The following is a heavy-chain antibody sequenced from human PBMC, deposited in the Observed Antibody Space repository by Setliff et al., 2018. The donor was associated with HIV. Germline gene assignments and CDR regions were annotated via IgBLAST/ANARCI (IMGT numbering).Heavy chain of an antibody. J-gene: IGHJ6*02. CDR2: IYYSGST. CDR1: GFTFSSYS. D-gene: IGHD1-1*01. V-gene: IGHV4-31*02. CDR3: AKGYNWNNTYYGLDV. Sequence: LRLSCAASGFTFSSYSMSWVRQHPGKGLERIGYIYYSGSTYYNPSLKSRLTISVDTSKNQFSLKLSSVTAADTAVYYCAKGYNWNNTYYGLDVWGQGTTVTVSS.